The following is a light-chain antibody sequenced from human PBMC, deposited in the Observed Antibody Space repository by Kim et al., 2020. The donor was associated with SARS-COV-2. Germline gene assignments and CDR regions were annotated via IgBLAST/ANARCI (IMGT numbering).Light chain of an antibody. CDR2: GAS. V-gene: IGKV3-15*01. Sequence: SPGARVTLACRAGQSIGSTLAWYPQKPGQAPRLLISGASTRATNTPSRFSGSGSGREFTLTITTLQSEDFASYYCQQYSNWRPITFGQGTRLEIK. CDR1: QSIGST. J-gene: IGKJ5*01. CDR3: QQYSNWRPIT.